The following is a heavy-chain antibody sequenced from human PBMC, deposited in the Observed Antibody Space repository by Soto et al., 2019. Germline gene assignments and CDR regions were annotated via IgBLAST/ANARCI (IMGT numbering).Heavy chain of an antibody. V-gene: IGHV1-18*01. CDR1: GYTFTTYG. J-gene: IGHJ5*02. Sequence: QVQLVQSGAEVKKPGASVKVSCKASGYTFTTYGISWIRQAPGQGLEWMGWISPYDGNTNYAQKVQDRVTMTTDTSTNTAYRELRSLRSDDTALYYCATSYDSGFDPWGQGTLVSVSS. CDR3: ATSYDSGFDP. D-gene: IGHD5-12*01. CDR2: ISPYDGNT.